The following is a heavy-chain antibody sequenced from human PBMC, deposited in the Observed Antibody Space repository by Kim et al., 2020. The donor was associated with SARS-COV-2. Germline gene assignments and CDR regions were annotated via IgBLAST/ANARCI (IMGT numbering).Heavy chain of an antibody. V-gene: IGHV4-30-2*01. Sequence: SETLSLTCAVSGGSISSGGYSWSWIRQPPGKGLEWIGYIYHSGSTYYNPSLKSRVTISVDRSKNQFSLKLSSVTAADTAVYYCAREVGYCSSTSCYRGPFDPWGQGTLVTVSS. J-gene: IGHJ5*02. CDR2: IYHSGST. D-gene: IGHD2-2*01. CDR3: AREVGYCSSTSCYRGPFDP. CDR1: GGSISSGGYS.